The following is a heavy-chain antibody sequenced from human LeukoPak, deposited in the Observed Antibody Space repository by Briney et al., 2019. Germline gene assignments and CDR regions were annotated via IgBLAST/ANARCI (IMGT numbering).Heavy chain of an antibody. D-gene: IGHD3-10*01. CDR2: INSDGGTT. CDR1: GFTFGTYW. V-gene: IGHV3-74*01. J-gene: IGHJ4*02. CDR3: ATDSYVSGSYYRLFY. Sequence: GGSLRLSCGASGFTFGTYWMHWVRQASGKGLVWVSGINSDGGTTTYADSVKGRFTISRDNAKNTPYLQMNNLRAEDTAIYYCATDSYVSGSYYRLFYWGQGTLVTVSS.